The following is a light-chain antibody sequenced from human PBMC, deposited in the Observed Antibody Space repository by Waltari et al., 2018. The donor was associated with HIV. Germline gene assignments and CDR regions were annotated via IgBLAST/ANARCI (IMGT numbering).Light chain of an antibody. CDR1: RSNIGAGYA. CDR3: AAWNDRLSGYV. J-gene: IGLJ1*01. V-gene: IGLV1-40*01. CDR2: DNF. Sequence: QSVLTQPPSVSGAPGQRVTISCTGSRSNIGAGYAVHWYQQLPGTAPKLVIYDNFNRTSGVPDRFSGSKSGTSASLAISGLRSEDEADYYCAAWNDRLSGYVFGTGTKVTV.